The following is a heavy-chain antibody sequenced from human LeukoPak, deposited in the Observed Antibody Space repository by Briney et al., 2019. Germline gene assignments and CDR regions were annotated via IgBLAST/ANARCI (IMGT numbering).Heavy chain of an antibody. CDR1: GGSISSGSYY. Sequence: SQTLSLTCTVSGGSISSGSYYWSWIRQPAGKGLGWIGRIYTSGSTNYNPSLKSRVTISVDTSKNQFSLRLSSVTAADTAVYYCAKGGRDGYNYLGYWGQGTLVTVSS. CDR2: IYTSGST. CDR3: AKGGRDGYNYLGY. V-gene: IGHV4-61*02. D-gene: IGHD5-24*01. J-gene: IGHJ4*02.